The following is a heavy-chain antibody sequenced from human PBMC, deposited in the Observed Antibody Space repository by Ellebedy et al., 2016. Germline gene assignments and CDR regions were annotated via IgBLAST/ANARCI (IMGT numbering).Heavy chain of an antibody. CDR3: AARGSYRSYFDY. Sequence: GGSLRLSXAASGFTFSSYAMSWVRQAPGKGLEWVSAISGSGGSTYYADSVKGRFTISRDNSKNTLYLQMNSLRAEDTAVYYCAARGSYRSYFDYWGQGTLVTVSS. CDR1: GFTFSSYA. D-gene: IGHD1-26*01. V-gene: IGHV3-23*01. CDR2: ISGSGGST. J-gene: IGHJ4*02.